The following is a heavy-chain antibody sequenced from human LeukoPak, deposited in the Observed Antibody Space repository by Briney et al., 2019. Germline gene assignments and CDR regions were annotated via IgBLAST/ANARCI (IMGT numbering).Heavy chain of an antibody. CDR3: ASSVDTAMEFDY. D-gene: IGHD5-18*01. CDR1: GYTFTSYA. CDR2: INAGNGNT. Sequence: GASVKVSCKASGYTFTSYAMHWVRQAPGQRLEWMRWINAGNGNTKYSQEFQGRVTITRDTSASTAYMELSSLRSEDMAVYYCASSVDTAMEFDYWGQGTLVTVSS. J-gene: IGHJ4*02. V-gene: IGHV1-3*03.